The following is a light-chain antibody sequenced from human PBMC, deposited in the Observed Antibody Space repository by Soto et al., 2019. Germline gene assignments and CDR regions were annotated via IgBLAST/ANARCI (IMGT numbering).Light chain of an antibody. CDR1: QGISSY. CDR3: QQGGT. Sequence: AIQLTQSQTSLPASVGYRVTITCRSNQGISSYLAWYQQKPGKAPKLLIYDASSLQSGVPSRFSGSGSGTDFTLTISSLQPDDSATYYCQQGGTFGQGTRLEIK. J-gene: IGKJ5*01. CDR2: DAS. V-gene: IGKV1-13*02.